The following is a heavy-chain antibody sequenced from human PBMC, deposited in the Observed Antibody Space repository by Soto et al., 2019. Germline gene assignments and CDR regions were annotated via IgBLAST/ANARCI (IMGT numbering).Heavy chain of an antibody. J-gene: IGHJ6*02. Sequence: QLVQSGGAVVQPGGSLRLSCAASGFTFADYDFHWVRQAPGRGLEWLSHISWNLGTTHYADSVKGRVTISRDNTQNSLFLQMNSRGPEDIAVYYCAKGRYGLDVWGQGTTVTVSS. V-gene: IGHV3-43*01. CDR3: AKGRYGLDV. CDR1: GFTFADYD. CDR2: ISWNLGTT.